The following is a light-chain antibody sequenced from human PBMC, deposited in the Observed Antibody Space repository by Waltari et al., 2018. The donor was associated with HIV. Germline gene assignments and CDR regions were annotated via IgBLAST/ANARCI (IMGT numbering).Light chain of an antibody. J-gene: IGLJ2*01. CDR1: SSHIVNNY. Sequence: QSVLTQPPSVSAAPGQTVTITCSGTSSHIVNNYVSWYQHLPGTAPQLLIYDDKHRPLWIPDRFTDWKSGTSGTLEMSGVQTGDEADSYCGTVERGRGAVVFGEGTKLTV. V-gene: IGLV1-51*01. CDR3: GTVERGRGAVV. CDR2: DDK.